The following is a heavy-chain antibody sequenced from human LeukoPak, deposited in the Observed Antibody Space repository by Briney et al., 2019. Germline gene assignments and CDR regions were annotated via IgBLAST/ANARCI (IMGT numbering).Heavy chain of an antibody. D-gene: IGHD1-26*01. J-gene: IGHJ4*02. V-gene: IGHV3-23*01. Sequence: GGSLRLSCAASGFTFSSCAMSWVRQAPGKGLEWVSTIIDSGNSIYYADSVEGRFTISRDNSKDTLYLQMDSLRAGDTAVYYCAKDPIFSGSYGVFDSWGQGTLVTVSS. CDR3: AKDPIFSGSYGVFDS. CDR2: IIDSGNSI. CDR1: GFTFSSCA.